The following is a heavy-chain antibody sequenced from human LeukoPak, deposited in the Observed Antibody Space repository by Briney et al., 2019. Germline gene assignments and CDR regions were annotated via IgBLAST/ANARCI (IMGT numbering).Heavy chain of an antibody. CDR1: GCTFSSYA. Sequence: SVKVSCKASGCTFSSYAISWVRQAPGQGLEWMGRIIPILGIANYAQKLQGRVMITADKSTSTAYMELSSLRSEDTAVYYCAREYDSSGYYTYYFDYWGQGTLVTVSS. J-gene: IGHJ4*02. CDR2: IIPILGIA. D-gene: IGHD3-22*01. V-gene: IGHV1-69*04. CDR3: AREYDSSGYYTYYFDY.